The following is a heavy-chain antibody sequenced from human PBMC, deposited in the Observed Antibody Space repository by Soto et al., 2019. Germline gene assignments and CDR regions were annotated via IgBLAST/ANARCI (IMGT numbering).Heavy chain of an antibody. J-gene: IGHJ4*02. CDR3: ASSPNVLLWFEGPGVFDY. CDR1: GFTFTTYS. V-gene: IGHV3-21*01. CDR2: ISSSGSYI. D-gene: IGHD3-10*01. Sequence: EVQLVESGGGLVKPGGSLRLSCAASGFTFTTYSMTWVRQAPGKGLEWVSSISSSGSYIYYADSVKGRFTISRDNAKNSLYLQMNSRRPEDTAVYYCASSPNVLLWFEGPGVFDYWGQGTLVTVSS.